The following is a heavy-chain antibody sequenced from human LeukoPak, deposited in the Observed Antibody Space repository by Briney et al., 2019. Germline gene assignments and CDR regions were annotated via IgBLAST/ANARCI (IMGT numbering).Heavy chain of an antibody. CDR1: GYTFTGYY. D-gene: IGHD3-22*01. CDR2: INPNSGGT. V-gene: IGHV1-2*04. J-gene: IGHJ5*02. Sequence: GASVKVSCKASGYTFTGYYMHWVRQAPGQGLEWMGWINPNSGGTNYAQKFQGWVTMTRDTSISTAYMELNRLRSDDTAVYYCARSGSYYDSSGYGWFDPWGQGTLVTVSS. CDR3: ARSGSYYDSSGYGWFDP.